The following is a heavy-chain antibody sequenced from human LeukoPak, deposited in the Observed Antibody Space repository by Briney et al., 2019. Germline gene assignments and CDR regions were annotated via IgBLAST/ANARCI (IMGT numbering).Heavy chain of an antibody. CDR2: IYYSGST. V-gene: IGHV4-31*03. J-gene: IGHJ4*02. Sequence: SETLSLTCTVSGGSISSGGYYWSWIRQHPGKGLEWIGYIYYSGSTYYNPSLKSRVTISVDTSKNQFSLKLSSVTAADTAVYYCAREVVAATFGLDYWGQGTLVTVSS. D-gene: IGHD2-15*01. CDR3: AREVVAATFGLDY. CDR1: GGSISSGGYY.